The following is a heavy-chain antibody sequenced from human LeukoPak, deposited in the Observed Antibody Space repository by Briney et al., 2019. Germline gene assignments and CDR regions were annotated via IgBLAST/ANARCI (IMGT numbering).Heavy chain of an antibody. D-gene: IGHD3-16*01. V-gene: IGHV4-39*01. CDR1: GGSISSSSYY. Sequence: SETLSLTCAVSGGSISSSSYYWGWIRQPPGTGLEWIGSINYSGSTYYNPSLKSRVTISVDTSKNQVSLKLNSVTAADTAVYYCTRLMYYDYVWGSYPLGPFDYWGQGTLVTVSS. CDR2: INYSGST. J-gene: IGHJ4*02. CDR3: TRLMYYDYVWGSYPLGPFDY.